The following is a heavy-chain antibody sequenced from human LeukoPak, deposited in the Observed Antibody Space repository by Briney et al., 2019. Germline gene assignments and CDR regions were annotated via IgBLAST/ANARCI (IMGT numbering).Heavy chain of an antibody. Sequence: SVKVSCKASGGTFSSYAISWVRQAPGQGPEWMGGIIPIFGTANYAQKFQGRVTITADESTSTAYMELSSLRSEDTAVYYCARGVPKRGSGSFNWFDPWGQGTLVTVSS. CDR2: IIPIFGTA. V-gene: IGHV1-69*13. CDR3: ARGVPKRGSGSFNWFDP. D-gene: IGHD3-10*01. J-gene: IGHJ5*02. CDR1: GGTFSSYA.